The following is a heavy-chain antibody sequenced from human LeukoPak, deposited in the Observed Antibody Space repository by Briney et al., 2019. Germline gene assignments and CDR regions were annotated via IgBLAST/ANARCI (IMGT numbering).Heavy chain of an antibody. CDR1: GFTFSSYA. J-gene: IGHJ6*03. V-gene: IGHV3-23*01. CDR3: ARPPFQSSYYDSSGYYHWYYMDV. D-gene: IGHD3-22*01. CDR2: ISGSGGST. Sequence: TGGSLRLSCAASGFTFSSYAMSWVRQAPGKGLEWVSAISGSGGSTYYADSVKGRFTISRDNSKNTLYLQMNSLRAEDTAVYYCARPPFQSSYYDSSGYYHWYYMDVWGKGTTVTVSS.